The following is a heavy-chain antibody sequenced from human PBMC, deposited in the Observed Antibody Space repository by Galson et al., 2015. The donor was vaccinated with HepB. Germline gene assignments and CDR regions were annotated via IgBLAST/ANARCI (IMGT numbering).Heavy chain of an antibody. CDR2: IDWDDDK. J-gene: IGHJ6*02. V-gene: IGHV2-70*01. Sequence: ALVKPTQTLTLTCTFSGFSLRTSGMCVSWIRQPPGKALEWLALIDWDDDKYYSTSLKTRLTISKDTSKNQMVLTMTNMDPVDTATYYCARTAINPYPMWGYGIQYYYYYYGMDVWGQGTTVTVSS. CDR1: GFSLRTSGMC. CDR3: ARTAINPYPMWGYGIQYYYYYYGMDV. D-gene: IGHD2-21*01.